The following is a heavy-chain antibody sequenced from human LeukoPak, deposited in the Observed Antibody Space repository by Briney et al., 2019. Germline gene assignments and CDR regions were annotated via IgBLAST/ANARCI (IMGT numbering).Heavy chain of an antibody. CDR1: GGSFSGYY. V-gene: IGHV4-30-4*08. J-gene: IGHJ4*02. CDR2: IYYSGST. D-gene: IGHD5-12*01. CDR3: ARAGGYDNVNFDY. Sequence: SETLSLTCAVYGGSFSGYYWSWIRQPPGKGLEWIGYIYYSGSTYYNPSLKSRVTISVDTSKNQFSLKLSSVTAADTAVYYCARAGGYDNVNFDYWGQGTLVTVSS.